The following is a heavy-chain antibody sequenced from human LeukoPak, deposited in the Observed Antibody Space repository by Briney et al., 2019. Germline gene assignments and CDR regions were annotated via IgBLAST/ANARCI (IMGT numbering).Heavy chain of an antibody. D-gene: IGHD5-18*01. CDR1: GGSISSGGYS. J-gene: IGHJ4*02. CDR2: IYHNGNT. Sequence: SLETLSLTCAVSGGSISSGGYSWSWIRQPPGKGLEWIGYIYHNGNTYYSPSLKSRVTISVDRSKNQLSLKLSSVTAADTAMYYCASGGYSYGFDYWGQGTLVTVSS. V-gene: IGHV4-30-2*01. CDR3: ASGGYSYGFDY.